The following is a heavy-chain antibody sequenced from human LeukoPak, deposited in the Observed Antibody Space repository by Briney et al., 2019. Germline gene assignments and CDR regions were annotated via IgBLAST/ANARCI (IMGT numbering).Heavy chain of an antibody. CDR2: IYYSGST. V-gene: IGHV4-61*01. CDR1: GSSISSSSYY. CDR3: ARGHNWFDP. J-gene: IGHJ5*02. Sequence: SETLSLTCTVSGSSISSSSYYWSWIRQPPGKGLEWIGYIYYSGSTNYNPSLKSRVTISVDTSKNQFSLKLSSVTAADTAVYYCARGHNWFDPWGQGTLVTVSS.